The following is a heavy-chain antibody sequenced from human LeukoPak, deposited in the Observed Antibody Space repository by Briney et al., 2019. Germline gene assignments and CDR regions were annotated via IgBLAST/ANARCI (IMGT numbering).Heavy chain of an antibody. CDR1: GFTFSSYA. V-gene: IGHV3-30-3*01. J-gene: IGHJ4*02. D-gene: IGHD3-10*01. Sequence: PGGSLRLSCAASGFTFSSYAMHWVRQAPGKGLEWVAVISYDGSNKYYADSVKGRFTISRDNSKNTLYLQMNSLRAEDTAVYYCARSEGSYYDPGDLDYWGQGTLVTVSS. CDR2: ISYDGSNK. CDR3: ARSEGSYYDPGDLDY.